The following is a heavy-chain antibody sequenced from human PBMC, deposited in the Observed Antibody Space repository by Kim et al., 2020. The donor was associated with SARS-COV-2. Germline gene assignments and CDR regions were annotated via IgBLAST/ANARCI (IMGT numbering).Heavy chain of an antibody. D-gene: IGHD1-1*01. CDR3: ARDAMGQGTLRFDP. V-gene: IGHV4-30-2*05. J-gene: IGHJ5*02. Sequence: PSLKRRVTISVDTSKNQFSLKLSSVTAADTAVYYCARDAMGQGTLRFDPWGQGTLVTVSS.